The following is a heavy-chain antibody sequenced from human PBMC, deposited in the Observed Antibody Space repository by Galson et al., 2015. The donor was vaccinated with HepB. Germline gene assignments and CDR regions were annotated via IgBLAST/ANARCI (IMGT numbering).Heavy chain of an antibody. CDR1: GFTFSSYG. Sequence: SLRLSCAASGFTFSSYGMHWVRQAPGKGLEWVAVISYDGSNKYYADSVKGRFTISRDNSKNTLYLQMNSLRAEDTAVYYCAKGVKIAARRGYYCGMDVWGQGTTVTVSS. CDR3: AKGVKIAARRGYYCGMDV. J-gene: IGHJ6*02. V-gene: IGHV3-30*18. CDR2: ISYDGSNK. D-gene: IGHD6-6*01.